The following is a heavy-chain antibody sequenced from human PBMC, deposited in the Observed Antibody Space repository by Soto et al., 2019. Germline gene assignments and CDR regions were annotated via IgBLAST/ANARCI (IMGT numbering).Heavy chain of an antibody. CDR3: ARSSIEPRVFMYPFDS. D-gene: IGHD6-6*01. CDR2: IYYTGST. CDR1: GGSVGSGNYY. V-gene: IGHV4-61*01. J-gene: IGHJ4*02. Sequence: SETLSLTCSVSGGSVGSGNYYWIWIRQPPGKGLEWIGYIYYTGSTNYNPSLKSRVAISLDTSKNQFSLTLNSVTAADTAVYYCARSSIEPRVFMYPFDSWGQGTLVTVSS.